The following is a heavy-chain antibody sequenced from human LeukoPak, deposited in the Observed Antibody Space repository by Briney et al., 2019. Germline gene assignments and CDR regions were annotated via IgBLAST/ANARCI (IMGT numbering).Heavy chain of an antibody. V-gene: IGHV3-7*01. CDR1: GFTFSSYW. Sequence: PGGSLRLSCAASGFTFSSYWMSWVRQAPGKGLEWVANIKQDGSEKYYVDSVKGRFTNSRDNAKNSLYLQMNSLRAEDTAVYYCARDGIVVVPDYWGQGTLVTVSS. J-gene: IGHJ4*02. CDR2: IKQDGSEK. CDR3: ARDGIVVVPDY. D-gene: IGHD3-22*01.